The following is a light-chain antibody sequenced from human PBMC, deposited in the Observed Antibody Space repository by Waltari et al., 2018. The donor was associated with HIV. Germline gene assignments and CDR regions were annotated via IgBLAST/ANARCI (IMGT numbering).Light chain of an antibody. CDR1: SGGIASNS. Sequence: NFILTQPHSVSESPGKTVTISCARSSGGIASNSVQWYQQRPGIAPHPVIYEDNPRPSGVPARFSGSIDSSSNSASLTIYDLKTEDEADYYCQSYDSTNPCIFGTGTRVTVL. V-gene: IGLV6-57*03. J-gene: IGLJ1*01. CDR3: QSYDSTNPCI. CDR2: EDN.